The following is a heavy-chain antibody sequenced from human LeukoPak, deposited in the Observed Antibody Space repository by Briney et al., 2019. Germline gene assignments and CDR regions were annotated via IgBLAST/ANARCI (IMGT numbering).Heavy chain of an antibody. CDR3: ARDPDSSGWYWDSYNWFDP. D-gene: IGHD6-19*01. V-gene: IGHV3-21*01. J-gene: IGHJ5*02. Sequence: GGSLRLSCAASGFTFSSYSMNWVRQAPGRGLEWVSSISSSSSHLYYADSVKGRFTISRDNAKNSLYLQMNSLRAEDTAVYYCARDPDSSGWYWDSYNWFDPWGQGTLVTVSS. CDR2: ISSSSSHL. CDR1: GFTFSSYS.